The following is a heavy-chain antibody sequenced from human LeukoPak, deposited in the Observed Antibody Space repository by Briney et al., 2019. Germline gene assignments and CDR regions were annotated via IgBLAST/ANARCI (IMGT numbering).Heavy chain of an antibody. Sequence: PSETLSLTCTVSGGSISSSSYYWGWIRQPPGKGLEWIGEIYHSGSTNYNPSLKSRVSISVDKSKNQFSLKLSSVTAADTAVYYCAREQARWLLAEGYGMDVWGQGTTVTVSS. D-gene: IGHD3-22*01. CDR1: GGSISSSSYY. V-gene: IGHV4-39*07. CDR2: IYHSGST. CDR3: AREQARWLLAEGYGMDV. J-gene: IGHJ6*02.